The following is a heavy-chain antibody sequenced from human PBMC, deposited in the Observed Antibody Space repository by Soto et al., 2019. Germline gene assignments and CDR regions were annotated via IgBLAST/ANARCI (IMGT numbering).Heavy chain of an antibody. CDR3: ARSRNSAVADSFDF. Sequence: SQTLSLTCAISGDSVSSNSAAWNWIRQSPSRGLEWLGRTFYRSEWYHHYAVSVKSRILINPDTSKNTLYLQMNSLRDEDTAVYYCARSRNSAVADSFDFWGQGTLVTVSS. CDR2: TFYRSEWYH. CDR1: GDSVSSNSAA. J-gene: IGHJ4*02. D-gene: IGHD3-10*01. V-gene: IGHV6-1*01.